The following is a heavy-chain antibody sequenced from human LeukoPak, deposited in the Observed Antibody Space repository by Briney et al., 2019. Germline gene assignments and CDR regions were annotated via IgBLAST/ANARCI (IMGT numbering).Heavy chain of an antibody. V-gene: IGHV1-8*03. CDR1: GYTFTSYD. CDR3: ARGRDYGDYLGYYYYYMDV. CDR2: MNPNSGNT. D-gene: IGHD4-17*01. J-gene: IGHJ6*03. Sequence: ASVKVSCKASGYTFTSYDINWVRQATGQGLEWMGWMNPNSGNTGYAQKFQGRVTITRNTSTSTAYMELSSLRSEDTAVYYCARGRDYGDYLGYYYYYMDVWGKGTTVTVSS.